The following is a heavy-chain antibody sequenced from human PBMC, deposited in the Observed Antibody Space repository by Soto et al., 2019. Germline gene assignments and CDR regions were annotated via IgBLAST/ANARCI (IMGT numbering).Heavy chain of an antibody. Sequence: SETLSLTCTVSGGSISSYYWSWIRQPPGKGLEWIGYIYYSGSTNYNPSLKSRVTISVDTSKNQFSLKLSSVTAADTAVYYCARHTRLGDFDYWGQGTLVTVSS. CDR2: IYYSGST. V-gene: IGHV4-59*08. J-gene: IGHJ4*02. CDR1: GGSISSYY. D-gene: IGHD1-26*01. CDR3: ARHTRLGDFDY.